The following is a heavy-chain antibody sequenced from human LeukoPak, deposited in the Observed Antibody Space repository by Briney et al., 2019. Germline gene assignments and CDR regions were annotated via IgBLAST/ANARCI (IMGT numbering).Heavy chain of an antibody. D-gene: IGHD3-22*01. CDR1: GFTFSSYG. Sequence: GGSLRLSCAASGFTFSSYGMHWVRQAPGKGLEWVAVIWYDGSNKYYADSVKGRFTISRDNSKNTLYLQMNSLRAEDTAVYYCARAPYYYDSSGYYRNSWELDYLGQGTLVTVSS. CDR3: ARAPYYYDSSGYYRNSWELDY. V-gene: IGHV3-33*01. CDR2: IWYDGSNK. J-gene: IGHJ4*02.